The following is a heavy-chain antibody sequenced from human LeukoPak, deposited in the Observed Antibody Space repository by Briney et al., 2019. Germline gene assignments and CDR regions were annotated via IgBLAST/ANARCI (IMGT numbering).Heavy chain of an antibody. CDR2: INTHGTTI. CDR1: GFTFDAYW. Sequence: GGSLRLSCAASGFTFDAYWIHWVRQAPGKELVWVSRINTHGTTISYADSVEGRFTISRDNTKNTVYLQMNNLRSDDTSLYYCTIGFREGFDVWGHGTMVTVSS. V-gene: IGHV3-74*01. J-gene: IGHJ3*01. CDR3: TIGFREGFDV. D-gene: IGHD3-10*01.